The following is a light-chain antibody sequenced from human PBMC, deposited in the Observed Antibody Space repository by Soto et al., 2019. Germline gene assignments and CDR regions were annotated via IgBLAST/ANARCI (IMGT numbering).Light chain of an antibody. CDR3: QQYASGPWT. Sequence: EIVLTQSPGTMSLSPREIATLSCRASLSVSSRYLAWYQQKPGQAPRLLIYVASSMATGIQDRFSGSGSGTGFSLTMSRLQPADCAVYNCQQYASGPWTLGQWTKGEIK. J-gene: IGKJ1*01. CDR1: LSVSSRY. CDR2: VAS. V-gene: IGKV3-20*01.